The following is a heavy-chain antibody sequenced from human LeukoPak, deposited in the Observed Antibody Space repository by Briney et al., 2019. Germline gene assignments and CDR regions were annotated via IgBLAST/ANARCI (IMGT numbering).Heavy chain of an antibody. J-gene: IGHJ5*02. CDR2: IYYSGST. CDR3: ARGVWSGYYTGRARPVLFDP. V-gene: IGHV4-30-4*08. CDR1: GGSISSGDYY. Sequence: SETLTLTCTVSGGSISSGDYYWSWIRQPSGKGLEWIGYIYYSGSTYYNPSLKSRVTISVDTSKNQFSLKLSSVTAADTAVYYCARGVWSGYYTGRARPVLFDPWGQGTPVTVSS. D-gene: IGHD3-3*01.